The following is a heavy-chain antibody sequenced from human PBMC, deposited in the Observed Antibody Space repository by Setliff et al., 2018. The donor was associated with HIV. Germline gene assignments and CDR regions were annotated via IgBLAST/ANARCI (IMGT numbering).Heavy chain of an antibody. CDR3: ARQGGYAFWSGYYPYYYGMDV. CDR2: IYYSGST. D-gene: IGHD3-3*01. Sequence: ETLSLPCTISGGSISSSSYYWGWIRQPPGKGLEWIGSIYYSGSTYYNPSLKSRVTISVDTSKNQFSLKLSSVPDADTAVYYCARQGGYAFWSGYYPYYYGMDVWGQGTTVTVSS. V-gene: IGHV4-39*01. J-gene: IGHJ6*02. CDR1: GGSISSSSYY.